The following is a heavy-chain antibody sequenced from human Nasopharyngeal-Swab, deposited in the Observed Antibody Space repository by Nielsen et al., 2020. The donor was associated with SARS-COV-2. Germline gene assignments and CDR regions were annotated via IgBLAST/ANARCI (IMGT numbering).Heavy chain of an antibody. CDR3: AAPLTGLHY. V-gene: IGHV3-53*01. CDR2: IYASGDT. J-gene: IGHJ4*02. CDR1: RFTVTNNY. D-gene: IGHD1-20*01. Sequence: GESLKISCAASRFTVTNNYMTWVRQVPGKGLEWISHIYASGDTHTADAVKGRFTISRDSSENTLYLEMNNLTPDDTATYYCAAPLTGLHYWGQGTLVTVSS.